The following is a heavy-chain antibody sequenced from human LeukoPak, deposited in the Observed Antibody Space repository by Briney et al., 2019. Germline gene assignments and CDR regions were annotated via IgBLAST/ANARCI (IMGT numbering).Heavy chain of an antibody. Sequence: PSETLSLTCTVSGGSIGGSSSHWAWIRQSPGKGLEWIGSIHYTGNTYYNPSLKSRVTISVDRSKNQFSLKLSSVTAADTAVYYCATETAKYDSDGPPSLAFDIWGQGTMVTVSS. V-gene: IGHV4-39*07. CDR2: IHYTGNT. J-gene: IGHJ3*02. CDR3: ATETAKYDSDGPPSLAFDI. D-gene: IGHD3-22*01. CDR1: GGSIGGSSSH.